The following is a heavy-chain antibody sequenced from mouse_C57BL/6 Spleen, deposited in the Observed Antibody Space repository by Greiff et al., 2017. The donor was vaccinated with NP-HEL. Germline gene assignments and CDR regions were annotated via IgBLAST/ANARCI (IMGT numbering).Heavy chain of an antibody. Sequence: VMLVESGPGLVQPSPSLSITCTASGFSLTSYGVHWVRQSPGKGLEWLGVFWRGGSTDYNAAFISRLSIIKDNSKSKVFFKMNSLQAYDTAVYYCARIVLRSYAMDYWGQGTSVTVSS. CDR3: ARIVLRSYAMDY. J-gene: IGHJ4*01. CDR2: FWRGGST. CDR1: GFSLTSYG. D-gene: IGHD1-1*01. V-gene: IGHV2-2*01.